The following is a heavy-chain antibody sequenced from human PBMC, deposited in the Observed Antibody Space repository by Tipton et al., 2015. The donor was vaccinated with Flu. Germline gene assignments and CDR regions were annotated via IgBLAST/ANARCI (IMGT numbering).Heavy chain of an antibody. CDR3: ARGNGLANAYLDF. J-gene: IGHJ4*02. CDR1: GGSFSGYY. V-gene: IGHV4-34*01. Sequence: GLVKPSETLSLTCAVYGGSFSGYYWSWIRQPPGKGLEWIRDINHSGSPNYNPSLKSRVTISVDKSKNQFSLKVTSLTAADTAVYYCARGNGLANAYLDFWGRGTLVTVSS. D-gene: IGHD2-8*01. CDR2: INHSGSP.